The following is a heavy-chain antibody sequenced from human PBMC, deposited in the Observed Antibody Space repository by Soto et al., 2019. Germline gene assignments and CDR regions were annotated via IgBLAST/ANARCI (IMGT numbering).Heavy chain of an antibody. CDR3: ARSLRFLEWPDAFDI. V-gene: IGHV3-13*01. CDR1: EFTFSSYY. Sequence: RVSPRLSFAASEFTFSSYYMHWVRQATGKGLEWVSAIGTAGDTYYPGSVKGRFTISRENAKNSLYLQMNSLRAGDTAVYYCARSLRFLEWPDAFDIWGQGTMVTVSS. J-gene: IGHJ3*02. CDR2: IGTAGDT. D-gene: IGHD3-3*01.